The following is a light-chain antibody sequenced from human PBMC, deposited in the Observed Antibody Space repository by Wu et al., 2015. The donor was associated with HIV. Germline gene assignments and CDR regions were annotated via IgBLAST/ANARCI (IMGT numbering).Light chain of an antibody. J-gene: IGKJ1*01. Sequence: IVLTQSPDTLSLSPGERATLSCRASQSVYGSYVAWYQQRPGQAPRLLIYAASSRATGIPDRFRGSGSGTDFTLTISRLEPEDVATYYCQKYNTAPWTFGQGTKVEMK. CDR2: AAS. CDR3: QKYNTAPWT. CDR1: QSVYGSY. V-gene: IGKV3-20*01.